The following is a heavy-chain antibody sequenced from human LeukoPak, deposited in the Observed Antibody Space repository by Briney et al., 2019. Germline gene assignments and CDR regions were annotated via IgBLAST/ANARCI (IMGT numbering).Heavy chain of an antibody. V-gene: IGHV3-74*01. CDR1: GFTFSSYW. CDR3: ARSPRSGEYYIGYYFES. J-gene: IGHJ4*02. CDR2: IKGDERST. D-gene: IGHD3-10*01. Sequence: GGSLRLSCAASGFTFSSYWLHWVRQAPGKGLVWVSRIKGDERSTNYADSVKGRFSISRDSSKNAVYLQMNSLRPDDTAVYFCARSPRSGEYYIGYYFESWGQGALVTVSS.